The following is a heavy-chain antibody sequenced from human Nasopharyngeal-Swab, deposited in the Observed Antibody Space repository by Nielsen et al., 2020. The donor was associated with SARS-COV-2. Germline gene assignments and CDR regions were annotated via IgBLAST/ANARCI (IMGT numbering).Heavy chain of an antibody. V-gene: IGHV3-66*01. CDR1: GFTVSSNY. Sequence: GESLKISCAASGFTVSSNYMSWVRQAPGKGLEWVSVIYSGGSTYYADSVKGRFTISRDNSKNTLYLQMNSLRAEDTAVYYCARDRPQGGLSGYGDAFDIWGRGTMVTVSS. CDR2: IYSGGST. J-gene: IGHJ3*02. D-gene: IGHD5-12*01. CDR3: ARDRPQGGLSGYGDAFDI.